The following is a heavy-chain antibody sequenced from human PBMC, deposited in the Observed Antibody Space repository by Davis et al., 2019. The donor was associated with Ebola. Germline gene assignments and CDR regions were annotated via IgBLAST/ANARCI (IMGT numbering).Heavy chain of an antibody. CDR2: ISAYNGNT. V-gene: IGHV1-18*01. D-gene: IGHD3-3*01. J-gene: IGHJ6*03. Sequence: ASVKVSCKASGYTFSSYGITWVRQAPGQGLEWMGWISAYNGNTNYAQKLQGRVTMTTDTSTSTAYMELRTLISDDTAVYYCAREEYDFWSGYDYYYYYMDVWGKGTTVTVTS. CDR3: AREEYDFWSGYDYYYYYMDV. CDR1: GYTFSSYG.